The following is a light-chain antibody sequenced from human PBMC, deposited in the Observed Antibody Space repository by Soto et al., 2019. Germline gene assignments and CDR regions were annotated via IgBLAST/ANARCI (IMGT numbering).Light chain of an antibody. V-gene: IGKV3-15*01. CDR2: DAS. CDR3: QHYVTSLTT. CDR1: QSVSSD. J-gene: IGKJ1*01. Sequence: EIVMTQSPATLSVSPGERATLSCRASQSVSSDLAWYQQKPGQAPRLLIYDASTRAAGTPARFSGSGSGTEFTLTISSLQSEDFAVYYCQHYVTSLTTFGQGTKVEVK.